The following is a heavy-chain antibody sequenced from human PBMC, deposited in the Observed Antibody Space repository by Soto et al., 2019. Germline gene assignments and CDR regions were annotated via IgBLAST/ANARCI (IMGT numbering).Heavy chain of an antibody. D-gene: IGHD3-22*01. CDR2: IIPIFGTA. CDR1: GGTFSSYA. CDR3: ARNSNYYDSSGPFDY. Sequence: KVSCKASGGTFSSYAISWVRQAPGQGLEWMGGIIPIFGTANYAQKFQGRVTITADESTSTAYMELSSLRSEDTAVYYCARNSNYYDSSGPFDYWSQGTLVTVSS. V-gene: IGHV1-69*01. J-gene: IGHJ4*02.